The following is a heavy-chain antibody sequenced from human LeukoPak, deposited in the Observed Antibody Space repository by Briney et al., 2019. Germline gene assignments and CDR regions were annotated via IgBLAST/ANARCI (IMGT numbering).Heavy chain of an antibody. CDR3: TKDRPEAYFDY. CDR2: IRSDGSIK. D-gene: IGHD2-2*01. V-gene: IGHV3-30*02. J-gene: IGHJ4*02. CDR1: GFIFSSYG. Sequence: GGSLRLSCAASGFIFSSYGMRWVRQAPGKGLEWVAFIRSDGSIKYYADSVKGRFTISRDNSKNVLYLQMNSLGGDDTAVYYCTKDRPEAYFDYWGQGTLVTVSS.